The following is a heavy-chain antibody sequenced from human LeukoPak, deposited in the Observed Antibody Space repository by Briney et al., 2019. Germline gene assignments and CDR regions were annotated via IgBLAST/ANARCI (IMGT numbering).Heavy chain of an antibody. J-gene: IGHJ4*02. D-gene: IGHD6-13*01. Sequence: SETLSLTCAVYGGSFSGYYWSWIRQPPGKGLEWVGEINHSGSTNYNPSLKSRVTISVDTSKNQFSLKLSSVTAADTAVYYCARARYSSSWYNIYFDYWGQGTLVTVSS. V-gene: IGHV4-34*01. CDR1: GGSFSGYY. CDR2: INHSGST. CDR3: ARARYSSSWYNIYFDY.